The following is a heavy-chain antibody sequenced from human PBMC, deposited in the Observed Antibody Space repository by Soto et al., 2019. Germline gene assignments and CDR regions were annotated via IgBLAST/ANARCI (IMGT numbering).Heavy chain of an antibody. Sequence: QVQLLQSGAEVKKPGSSVKVSCKASGCTFSSYAISWVRQAPGQGLEWMGGIIPILGTANYAQKFQGRVTITADESTSTAYMEMSSLRSEDTAVYYCARDPGDYDGMDVWGQGTPVTVSS. V-gene: IGHV1-69*12. CDR3: ARDPGDYDGMDV. J-gene: IGHJ6*02. CDR2: IIPILGTA. CDR1: GCTFSSYA.